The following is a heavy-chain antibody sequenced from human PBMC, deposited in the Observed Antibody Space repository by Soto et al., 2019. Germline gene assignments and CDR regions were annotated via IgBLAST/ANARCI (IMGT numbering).Heavy chain of an antibody. J-gene: IGHJ4*02. Sequence: GGSLRLSCAASGFTFSSYGMHWVRQAPGKGLEWVAVISYDGSNKYYADSVKGRFTISRDNSKNTLYLQMNSLRGEDTAVYYCARATYSSSYYFDSWGQGTLVTVSS. CDR3: ARATYSSSYYFDS. CDR2: ISYDGSNK. D-gene: IGHD6-6*01. V-gene: IGHV3-30*03. CDR1: GFTFSSYG.